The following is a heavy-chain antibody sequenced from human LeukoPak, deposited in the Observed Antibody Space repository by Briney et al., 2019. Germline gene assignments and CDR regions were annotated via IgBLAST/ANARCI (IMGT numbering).Heavy chain of an antibody. Sequence: GGSLRLSCAASGFTFSSYGMHWVRQAPGKGLEWVAFIRYDGSNKYYADSVKGRFTISRDNSKNTLYLQMNSLRAEDTAVYYCAKDRDSSGYIPIASSHWGQGTLVTVSS. CDR1: GFTFSSYG. J-gene: IGHJ4*02. V-gene: IGHV3-30*02. CDR2: IRYDGSNK. CDR3: AKDRDSSGYIPIASSH. D-gene: IGHD3-22*01.